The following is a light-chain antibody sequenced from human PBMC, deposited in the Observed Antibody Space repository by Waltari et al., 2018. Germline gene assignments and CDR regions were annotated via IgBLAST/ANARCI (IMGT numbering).Light chain of an antibody. J-gene: IGKJ4*01. CDR1: HSVSTS. Sequence: EIVLTHSPATLSLSPGEKATLSCRASHSVSTSLTWYQQKPGQAPRLLIYDASTRATGIPVRFSGRGSGTDFTLTISSLEPEDFAVYYCQQRSTWPRLTFGGGTKVEIK. CDR2: DAS. CDR3: QQRSTWPRLT. V-gene: IGKV3-11*01.